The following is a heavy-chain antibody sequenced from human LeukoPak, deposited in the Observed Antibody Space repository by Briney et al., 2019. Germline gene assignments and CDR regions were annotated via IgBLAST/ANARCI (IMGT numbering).Heavy chain of an antibody. J-gene: IGHJ4*02. D-gene: IGHD6-13*01. CDR2: INPSGGST. Sequence: ASVKVSCKASGYTFTSYYMHWVRQAPGQGLEWMGIINPSGGSTSYAQKFQGRVTMTRDTSTSTVYMELSSLRSEDTAVYYCARASELTRSSWYVPPFDSWGQGTLVTVSS. V-gene: IGHV1-46*01. CDR1: GYTFTSYY. CDR3: ARASELTRSSWYVPPFDS.